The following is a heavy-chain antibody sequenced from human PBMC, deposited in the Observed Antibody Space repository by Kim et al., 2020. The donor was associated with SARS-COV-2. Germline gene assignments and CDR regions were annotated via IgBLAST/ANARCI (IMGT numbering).Heavy chain of an antibody. Sequence: GGSLRLSCAASGLTFSSYAMTWVRQAPGKGLEWVSTISGNGGSTHYADSVKGRFILSRDNSKNTLYLQMNSLRAEDTAVYYCATWQWPRDYWGQGTLVTVSS. CDR2: ISGNGGST. D-gene: IGHD6-19*01. CDR1: GLTFSSYA. J-gene: IGHJ4*02. V-gene: IGHV3-23*01. CDR3: ATWQWPRDY.